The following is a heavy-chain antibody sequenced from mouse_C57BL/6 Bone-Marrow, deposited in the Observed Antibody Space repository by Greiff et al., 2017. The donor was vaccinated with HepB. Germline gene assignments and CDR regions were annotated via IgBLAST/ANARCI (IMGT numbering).Heavy chain of an antibody. J-gene: IGHJ2*01. CDR2: IDPENGDT. CDR3: TTRYYYGSSPYYFDY. CDR1: GFNIKDDY. D-gene: IGHD1-1*01. Sequence: EVKLMESGAELVRPGASVKLSCTASGFNIKDDYMHWVKQRPEQGLEWIGWIDPENGDTEYASKFQGKATITADTSSNTAYLQLSSLTSEETAVYYCTTRYYYGSSPYYFDYWGQGTTLTVSS. V-gene: IGHV14-4*01.